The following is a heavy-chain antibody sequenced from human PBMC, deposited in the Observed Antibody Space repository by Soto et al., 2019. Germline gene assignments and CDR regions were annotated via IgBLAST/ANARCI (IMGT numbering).Heavy chain of an antibody. D-gene: IGHD6-25*01. V-gene: IGHV4-59*01. CDR3: ARGAAAFDI. J-gene: IGHJ3*02. CDR1: GGSIRSYY. CDR2: IYSSGST. Sequence: PSETLSLTCTVSGGSIRSYYWSWIRQPPGKGLEWIGYIYSSGSTNYNPSLKSRVTISVDTSKSQFSLKPSSVTAADTAVYYCARGAAAFDIWGRGTMVTVSS.